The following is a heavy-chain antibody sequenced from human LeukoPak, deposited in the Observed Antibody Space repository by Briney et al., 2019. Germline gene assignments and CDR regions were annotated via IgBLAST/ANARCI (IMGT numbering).Heavy chain of an antibody. J-gene: IGHJ4*02. V-gene: IGHV4-38-2*02. CDR2: IYYTGTT. CDR1: GYSISSGYY. CDR3: ARDYHLAVGRLVQFDN. D-gene: IGHD3-3*02. Sequence: SETLSLTCTVSGYSISSGYYWGWIRPPPGEGLEWIGNIYYTGTTYYNPSLKSRVTISVDTSKNQFSLRLSSVTAADTAVYYCARDYHLAVGRLVQFDNWGQGTLVTVSS.